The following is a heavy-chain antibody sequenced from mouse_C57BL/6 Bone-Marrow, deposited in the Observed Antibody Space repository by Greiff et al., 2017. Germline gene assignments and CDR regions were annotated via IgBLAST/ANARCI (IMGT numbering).Heavy chain of an antibody. Sequence: QVQLQQSGAELVRPGTSVKMSCKASGYTFTNYWIGWAKQRPGHGLEWIGDIYPGGGYTNYNEKFKGKATLTADKSSSTAYMQFSRLTSEGSAIYYCAMSRGGYYFDYWGQGTTLTVSS. J-gene: IGHJ2*01. CDR1: GYTFTNYW. CDR2: IYPGGGYT. CDR3: AMSRGGYYFDY. V-gene: IGHV1-63*01.